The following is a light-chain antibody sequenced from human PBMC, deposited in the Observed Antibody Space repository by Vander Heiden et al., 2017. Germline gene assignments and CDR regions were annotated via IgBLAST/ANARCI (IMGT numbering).Light chain of an antibody. CDR2: GAS. V-gene: IGKV1-39*01. Sequence: DIQMTQSPSSLSASAGDRVTLTCRASQSVTRYLNWYQQKPGQAPDLLISGASSLQSGVPSRFSGSGSGTDFTLTINSLQPEDFGTYYCQQSFSIPYTFGQGTKLEI. CDR3: QQSFSIPYT. CDR1: QSVTRY. J-gene: IGKJ2*01.